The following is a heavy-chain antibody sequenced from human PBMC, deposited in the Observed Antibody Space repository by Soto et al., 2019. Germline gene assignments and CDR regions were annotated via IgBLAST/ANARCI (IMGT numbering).Heavy chain of an antibody. Sequence: QVQLVESGGGLVKPGGSLRLSCAASGFTFSDYYMSWIRQAPGKGLEWVSYISSSSSYTNYADSVKGRFTISRDNAKNSLYLQMNSLRVEDTAVYYCARVVANTYYFDYWGQGTLVTVSS. CDR3: ARVVANTYYFDY. J-gene: IGHJ4*02. V-gene: IGHV3-11*06. CDR2: ISSSSSYT. D-gene: IGHD6-6*01. CDR1: GFTFSDYY.